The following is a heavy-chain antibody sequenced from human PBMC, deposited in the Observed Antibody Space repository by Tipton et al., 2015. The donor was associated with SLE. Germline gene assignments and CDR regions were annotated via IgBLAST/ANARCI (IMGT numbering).Heavy chain of an antibody. J-gene: IGHJ3*02. CDR2: IYYSGST. CDR3: ARDESSSWSRGAFDI. V-gene: IGHV4-59*11. Sequence: TLSLTCTVSGGSISSHYWSWIRQPPGKGLEWIGYIYYSGSTNYNPPLKSRVTISVDTPKNQFSLKLSSVTAADTAVYYCARDESSSWSRGAFDIWGQGTMVTVSS. CDR1: GGSISSHY. D-gene: IGHD6-13*01.